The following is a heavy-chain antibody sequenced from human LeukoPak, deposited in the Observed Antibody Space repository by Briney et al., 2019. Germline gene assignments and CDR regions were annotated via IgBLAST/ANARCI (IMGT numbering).Heavy chain of an antibody. CDR3: ARYIAAAGYEDY. V-gene: IGHV4-34*01. D-gene: IGHD6-13*01. J-gene: IGHJ4*02. Sequence: SETLSLTCAVYGGSFSGYYWSWIRQPPGKGLEWIGEINHSGSTNYNPSLKSRVTISVDTSKNQFSLKLSSVTAADTAVYYCARYIAAAGYEDYWGQGTLVTVSS. CDR2: INHSGST. CDR1: GGSFSGYY.